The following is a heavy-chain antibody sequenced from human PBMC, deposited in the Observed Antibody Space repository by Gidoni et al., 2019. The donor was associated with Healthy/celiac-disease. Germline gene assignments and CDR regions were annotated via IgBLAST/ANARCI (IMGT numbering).Heavy chain of an antibody. Sequence: QVQLVESGGGVVQPGRSLRLSCAASGFTFSSYGVHWVRQAPGKGLEWVAVISYDGSNKYYADSVKGRFTISRDNSKNTLYLQMNSLRAEDTAVYYCAKDLSHDYGDLGYYYGMDVWGQGTTVTVSS. CDR3: AKDLSHDYGDLGYYYGMDV. CDR1: GFTFSSYG. V-gene: IGHV3-30*18. J-gene: IGHJ6*02. CDR2: ISYDGSNK. D-gene: IGHD4-17*01.